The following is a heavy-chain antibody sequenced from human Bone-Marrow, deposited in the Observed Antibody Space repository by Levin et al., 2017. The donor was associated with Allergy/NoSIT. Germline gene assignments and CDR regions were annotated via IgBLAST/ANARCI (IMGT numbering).Heavy chain of an antibody. D-gene: IGHD5-12*01. CDR3: ARGLEYSGLP. Sequence: PSQTLSLTCAASGFTFSSSSMNWVRQAPGKGLDWVSSITSSGTYIYYADSVKGRFTISRDNAKNSLFLQMNSLTAADTAVYYCARGLEYSGLPWGQGTLVTVSS. V-gene: IGHV3-21*01. CDR2: ITSSGTYI. CDR1: GFTFSSSS. J-gene: IGHJ5*02.